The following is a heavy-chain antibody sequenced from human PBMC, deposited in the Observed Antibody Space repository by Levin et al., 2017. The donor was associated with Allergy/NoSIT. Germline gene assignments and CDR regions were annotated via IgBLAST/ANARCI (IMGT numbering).Heavy chain of an antibody. J-gene: IGHJ4*02. Sequence: GESLKISCAASGFTFSSYGMHWVRQAPGKGLEWVAVISYDGSNKYYADSVKGRFTISRDNSKNTLYLQMNSLRAEDTAVYYCAKSHVDTAMGFDYWGQGTLVTVSS. CDR1: GFTFSSYG. CDR2: ISYDGSNK. V-gene: IGHV3-30*18. D-gene: IGHD5-18*01. CDR3: AKSHVDTAMGFDY.